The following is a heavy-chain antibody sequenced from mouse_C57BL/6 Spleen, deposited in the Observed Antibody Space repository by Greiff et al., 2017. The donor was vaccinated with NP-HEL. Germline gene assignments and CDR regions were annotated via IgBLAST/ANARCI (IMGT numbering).Heavy chain of an antibody. CDR3: TRVANWDPYYFDY. CDR2: IDPETGGT. J-gene: IGHJ2*01. Sequence: QVQLQQSGAELVRPGASVTLSCKASGYTFTDYEMHWVKQTPVHGLEWIGAIDPETGGTAYNQKFKGKAILTADKSSSTAYMELRSLTSEDSAVYYCTRVANWDPYYFDYWGQGTTLTVSS. D-gene: IGHD4-1*01. V-gene: IGHV1-15*01. CDR1: GYTFTDYE.